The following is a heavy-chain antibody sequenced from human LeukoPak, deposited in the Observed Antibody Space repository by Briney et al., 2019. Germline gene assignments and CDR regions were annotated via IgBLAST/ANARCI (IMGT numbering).Heavy chain of an antibody. J-gene: IGHJ6*03. D-gene: IGHD2-15*01. Sequence: ASVKVSCKVSGYTLTELSIHWVRQAPGKGLEWMGGFDPEDGETIYAQKFQGRVTMTEDTSTDTAYMELSSLRSEDTAVYYCATRYCSGGSCPNYYYYYINVWGKGTTVTISS. CDR2: FDPEDGET. CDR1: GYTLTELS. CDR3: ATRYCSGGSCPNYYYYYINV. V-gene: IGHV1-24*01.